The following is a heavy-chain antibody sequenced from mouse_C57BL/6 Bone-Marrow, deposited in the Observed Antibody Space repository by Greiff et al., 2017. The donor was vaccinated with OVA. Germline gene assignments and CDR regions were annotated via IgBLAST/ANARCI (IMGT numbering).Heavy chain of an antibody. V-gene: IGHV1-78*01. J-gene: IGHJ2*01. Sequence: VQLQQSDAELVKPGASVKISCKASGYTFTDHTIHWMKQRPEQGLEWIGYIYPRDGSTKYNEKFKGKATLTADKSSSTAYMQLNSLTSEDSAVYFCAIRYGNYGYFDYWGQGTTVTVSS. CDR1: GYTFTDHT. CDR3: AIRYGNYGYFDY. D-gene: IGHD2-1*01. CDR2: IYPRDGST.